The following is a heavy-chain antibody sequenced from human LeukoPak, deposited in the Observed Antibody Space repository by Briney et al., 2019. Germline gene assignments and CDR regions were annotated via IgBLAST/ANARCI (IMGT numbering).Heavy chain of an antibody. D-gene: IGHD3-22*01. Sequence: ASVKVSCKASGGTFSSYAISWVRQAPGQGLEWMGGIIPIFGTANYAQKFQGRVTITADKSTSTAYMELSSLRSEDTAVYYCARSGQPRSGYYYVFENPFDYWGQGTLVTVSS. V-gene: IGHV1-69*06. CDR3: ARSGQPRSGYYYVFENPFDY. J-gene: IGHJ4*02. CDR1: GGTFSSYA. CDR2: IIPIFGTA.